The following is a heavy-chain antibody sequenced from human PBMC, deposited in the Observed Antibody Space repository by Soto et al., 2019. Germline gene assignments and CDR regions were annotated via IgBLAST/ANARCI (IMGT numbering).Heavy chain of an antibody. CDR3: ARGFISAAASHDY. D-gene: IGHD6-13*01. V-gene: IGHV3-48*01. CDR2: ISSSSSTI. CDR1: GFTFSSYS. Sequence: GGSLRLSCAASGFTFSSYSMNWVRQAPGKGLEWFSYISSSSSTIYYADSVKGRFTISRDNAKNSLYLQMNSLRAEDTAVYYYARGFISAAASHDYWGQGTLVTVSS. J-gene: IGHJ4*02.